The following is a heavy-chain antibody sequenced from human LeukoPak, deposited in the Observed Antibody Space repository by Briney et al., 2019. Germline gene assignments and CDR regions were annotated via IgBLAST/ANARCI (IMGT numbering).Heavy chain of an antibody. Sequence: GGYLRLSCAASGFTFSNYWMSWVRQAPGKGLEWVANIKEDGNEKYYVDSVKGRFTISRDNAKNSLYLQMNSLGAEDTAVYYCARDRYTSLWGQGTLVTVSS. CDR1: GFTFSNYW. CDR2: IKEDGNEK. J-gene: IGHJ4*02. D-gene: IGHD6-13*01. CDR3: ARDRYTSL. V-gene: IGHV3-7*01.